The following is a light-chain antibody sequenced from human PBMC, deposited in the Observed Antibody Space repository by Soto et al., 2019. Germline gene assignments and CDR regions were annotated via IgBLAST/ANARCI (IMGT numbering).Light chain of an antibody. V-gene: IGKV3-20*01. Sequence: EIVLTQSPGTLSLSPGERATLSCRASQSVSSSNLAWYQQKPGQAPRLLIYAASSRATGIPDRFSGSGSGTDFTLTISRLEPEDFAVFYCQQYGSSLFTFGPGTKVDIK. J-gene: IGKJ3*01. CDR2: AAS. CDR3: QQYGSSLFT. CDR1: QSVSSSN.